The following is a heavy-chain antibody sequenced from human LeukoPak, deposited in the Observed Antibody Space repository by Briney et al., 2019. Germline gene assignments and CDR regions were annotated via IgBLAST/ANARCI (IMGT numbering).Heavy chain of an antibody. CDR1: GFTFSSYE. CDR3: ARAGDYGDYVDY. D-gene: IGHD4-17*01. CDR2: ISSSGSTI. V-gene: IGHV3-48*03. Sequence: GGSLRLSCAASGFTFSSYEMNWVRQAPGKGLEWVSYISSSGSTIYYADSVKGRFTISRDNAKNSPYLQMNSLRAEDTAVYYCARAGDYGDYVDYWGQGTLVTVSS. J-gene: IGHJ4*02.